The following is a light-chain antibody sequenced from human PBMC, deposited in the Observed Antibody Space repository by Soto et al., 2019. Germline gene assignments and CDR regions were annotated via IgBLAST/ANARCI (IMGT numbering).Light chain of an antibody. CDR3: QSYDSSLSVVV. Sequence: QSVLTQPPSVSGAPGQRGTISCTGSSSNIGANYDVQWYQQLPGTAPKLLIFDNSDRPSGVPDRFSGSKSGTSASLAITGLQTEDEADYYCQSYDSSLSVVVFGGGTKVTVL. CDR1: SSNIGANYD. V-gene: IGLV1-40*01. J-gene: IGLJ2*01. CDR2: DNS.